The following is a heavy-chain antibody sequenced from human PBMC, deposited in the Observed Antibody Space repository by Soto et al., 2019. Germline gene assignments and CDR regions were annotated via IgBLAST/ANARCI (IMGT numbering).Heavy chain of an antibody. CDR1: GGTFSSYA. Sequence: QVQLVQSGAEVKKPGSSVKVSCKASGGTFSSYAISWVRQAPGQGLEWMGGIIPIFGTANYAQKFQGRVTITADESTSTADMELSSLRSEDTAVYYCARIGREDDYVWGSYRSPLDYWGQGTLVTVSS. V-gene: IGHV1-69*01. J-gene: IGHJ4*02. D-gene: IGHD3-16*02. CDR2: IIPIFGTA. CDR3: ARIGREDDYVWGSYRSPLDY.